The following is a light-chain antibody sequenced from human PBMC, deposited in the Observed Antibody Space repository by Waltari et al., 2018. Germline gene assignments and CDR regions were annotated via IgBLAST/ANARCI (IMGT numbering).Light chain of an antibody. CDR1: QSISRY. CDR2: DAS. J-gene: IGKJ1*01. CDR3: QKYGSLPAT. V-gene: IGKV3-20*01. Sequence: EIMLTQSPGTLSLSPGERATLSCRASQSISRYLAWYQHKPGQAPRLLSYDASSRATGIPDRFSDSWSGTDFSLTIRRLEPEDFAVYYCQKYGSLPATFGQGTKVEIK.